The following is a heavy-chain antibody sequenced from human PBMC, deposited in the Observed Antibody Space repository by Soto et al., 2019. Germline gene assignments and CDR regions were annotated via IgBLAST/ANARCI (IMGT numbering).Heavy chain of an antibody. V-gene: IGHV3-33*01. CDR2: IWYDGSNK. CDR1: GFTFSSYG. J-gene: IGHJ4*02. D-gene: IGHD3-16*01. CDR3: ASLGAGEGDY. Sequence: QVQLVESGGGVVQPGRSLRLSCAASGFTFSSYGMHWVRQAPGKGLEWVAVIWYDGSNKYYADSVKGRFTISRDNSKNTLYLQRNSLRAEDTAVYYCASLGAGEGDYWGQGTLVTVSS.